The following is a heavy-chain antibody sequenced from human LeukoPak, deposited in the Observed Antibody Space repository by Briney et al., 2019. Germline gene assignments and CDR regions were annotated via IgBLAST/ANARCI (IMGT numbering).Heavy chain of an antibody. Sequence: PGGSLRLSRAASGFIFSDYYMSWIRPAPGKGLEWVSYISSSGTTIYYADSVKGRFTISRDNAKNSLYLQMNSLGAEDAAVYYCARQSLDSPGAFDIWGQATMVSVSS. CDR3: ARQSLDSPGAFDI. D-gene: IGHD3-10*01. CDR2: ISSSGTTI. V-gene: IGHV3-11*01. CDR1: GFIFSDYY. J-gene: IGHJ3*02.